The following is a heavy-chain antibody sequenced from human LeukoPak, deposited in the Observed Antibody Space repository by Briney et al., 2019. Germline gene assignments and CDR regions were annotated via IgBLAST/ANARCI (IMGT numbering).Heavy chain of an antibody. Sequence: GESLRLSCAASGFTLSSYSMNWVRQAPGKGLEWVSCISSSGSYIYYADSVKGRFTISRDNAKNSLYLQMNNLRAEDMAVYDWARYYYASSPGYFDYGIQGTRLTV. CDR2: ISSSGSYI. CDR1: GFTLSSYS. J-gene: IGHJ4*02. V-gene: IGHV3-21*01. D-gene: IGHD3-10*01. CDR3: ARYYYASSPGYFDY.